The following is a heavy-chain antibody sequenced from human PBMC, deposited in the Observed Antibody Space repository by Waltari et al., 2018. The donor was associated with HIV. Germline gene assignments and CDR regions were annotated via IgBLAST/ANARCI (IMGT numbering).Heavy chain of an antibody. CDR2: INPDNGGT. J-gene: IGHJ4*02. Sequence: QVQLVQSGAEVKKPGASVKISCKASGYTFTGNYMHWVRQAPGQGLEWMGWINPDNGGTKYAQKFQGRVTMTRDTSISTAYMELSRLRSDDTAVYYCARDICNGGSCYSYYFDYWGQGTLVTVSS. V-gene: IGHV1-2*02. CDR3: ARDICNGGSCYSYYFDY. D-gene: IGHD2-15*01. CDR1: GYTFTGNY.